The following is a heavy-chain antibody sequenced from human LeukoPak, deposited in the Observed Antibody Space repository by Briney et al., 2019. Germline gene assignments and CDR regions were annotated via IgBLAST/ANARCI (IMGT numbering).Heavy chain of an antibody. J-gene: IGHJ4*02. CDR2: IRYDGSNK. Sequence: GGSLXLSCAASGFSFSSYGMHWVRQAPGKGLEGVAFIRYDGSNKYYADSVKGRFTISRDNSKNTLYLQMDSLRGVDTAVYYCAKSAVRGLPVLGSWGQGTLVTVSS. V-gene: IGHV3-30*02. CDR1: GFSFSSYG. D-gene: IGHD2-21*02. CDR3: AKSAVRGLPVLGS.